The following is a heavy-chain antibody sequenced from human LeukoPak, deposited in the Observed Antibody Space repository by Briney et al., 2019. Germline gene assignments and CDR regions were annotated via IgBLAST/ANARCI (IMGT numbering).Heavy chain of an antibody. CDR2: IYHSGST. D-gene: IGHD6-25*01. Sequence: SETLSLTCTVSGASISSYFWNWIRQPPGKELEWIGYIYHSGSTNYNPSLKSRVTMSVDTSKNQFSLRLSSVTAADTAVYYCARWFSGPHDYWGQGTLVTVSS. CDR1: GASISSYF. CDR3: ARWFSGPHDY. J-gene: IGHJ4*02. V-gene: IGHV4-59*01.